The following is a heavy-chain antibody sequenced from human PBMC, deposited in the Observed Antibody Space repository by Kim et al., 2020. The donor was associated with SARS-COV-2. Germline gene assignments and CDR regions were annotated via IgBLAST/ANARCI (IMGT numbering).Heavy chain of an antibody. J-gene: IGHJ4*02. V-gene: IGHV4-39*02. CDR3: SREVAVTGFDY. Sequence: SETLSLTCTVSGGSISSSSYYWGWIRQPPGKGLEWIGSIYYSGSTYYNPSLKSRVTISVDTSKNQFSLKLSSVTAADTAVYYCSREVAVTGFDYWGQGTL. D-gene: IGHD6-19*01. CDR1: GGSISSSSYY. CDR2: IYYSGST.